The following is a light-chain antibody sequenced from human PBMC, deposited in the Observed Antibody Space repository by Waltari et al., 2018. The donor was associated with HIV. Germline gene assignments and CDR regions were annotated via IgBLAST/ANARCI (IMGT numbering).Light chain of an antibody. J-gene: IGLJ3*02. CDR2: EVD. CDR1: SSDFDDYNS. Sequence: QSALTQPAAVSGSPGQSITISCTGSSSDFDDYNSVSWYRQVPGKAPQLLIYEVDRRPTGITNRFSGSKSGNTASLTISGLQAEDEADFYCSSLTNNNVLLFGGGTKLTVL. V-gene: IGLV2-14*03. CDR3: SSLTNNNVLL.